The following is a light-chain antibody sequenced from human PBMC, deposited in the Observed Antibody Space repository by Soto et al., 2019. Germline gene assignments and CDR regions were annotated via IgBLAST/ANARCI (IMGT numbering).Light chain of an antibody. CDR3: SSYTSSSTPYV. J-gene: IGLJ1*01. CDR2: DVS. V-gene: IGLV2-14*01. Sequence: QSALTQPASVSGSPGQSITISCTGTSSDGGGYNYVSWYQQHQGKAPKLMIYDVSNRPSGVSNRFSGSKSGNTASLTISGLQAEDEADYYCSSYTSSSTPYVFGTGTKLTVL. CDR1: SSDGGGYNY.